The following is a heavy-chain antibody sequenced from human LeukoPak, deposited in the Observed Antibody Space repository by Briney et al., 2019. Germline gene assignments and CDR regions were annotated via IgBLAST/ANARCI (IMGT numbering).Heavy chain of an antibody. V-gene: IGHV5-51*01. Sequence: GESLKISCKGSGYSFTSYWIGWVRQMPGKGLEWMGIIYPGDSDTRYSPSFQGQVTISADKSISTAYLQWSSLKASDTAMYYCARRGDSSSWYGAFDIWGQGTMDTVSS. J-gene: IGHJ3*02. D-gene: IGHD6-13*01. CDR2: IYPGDSDT. CDR1: GYSFTSYW. CDR3: ARRGDSSSWYGAFDI.